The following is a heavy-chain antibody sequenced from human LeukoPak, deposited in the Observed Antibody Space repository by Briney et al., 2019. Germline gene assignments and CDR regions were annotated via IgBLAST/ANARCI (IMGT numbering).Heavy chain of an antibody. CDR3: ARDWGDIVAHYYYMDV. CDR2: ISAYNGNT. Sequence: ASVKVSCKASGYTFTSYGISWVRQAPGQGLEWMGWISAYNGNTNYAQKLQGRVTMTTDTSTSTAYMELRSLRSDDTAVYYCARDWGDIVAHYYYMDVWGKGTTVTVSS. V-gene: IGHV1-18*01. J-gene: IGHJ6*03. D-gene: IGHD2-15*01. CDR1: GYTFTSYG.